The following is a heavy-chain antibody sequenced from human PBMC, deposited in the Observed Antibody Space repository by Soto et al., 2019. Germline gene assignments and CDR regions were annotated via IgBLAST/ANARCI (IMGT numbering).Heavy chain of an antibody. V-gene: IGHV1-3*01. CDR3: ARPWYSSSWPLFDY. CDR1: GYTFSTYA. Sequence: ASVKVSCKASGYTFSTYAMHWVRQAPGQRLEWMGWINASNGSTKYSQKFQGRVTMTRDTSTSTVYMELSSLRSEDTAVYYCARPWYSSSWPLFDYWGQGTLVTVSS. D-gene: IGHD6-13*01. J-gene: IGHJ4*02. CDR2: INASNGST.